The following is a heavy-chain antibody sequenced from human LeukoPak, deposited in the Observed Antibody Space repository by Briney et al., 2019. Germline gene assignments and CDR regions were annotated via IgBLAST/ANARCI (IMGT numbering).Heavy chain of an antibody. D-gene: IGHD3-10*01. CDR3: ARDGPMVRGVIDYYYYGMDV. Sequence: PGGSLRLSCAASGFTFSSYGMHWGRQAPGKGLEWVAVIWYDGSNKYYADSVKGRFTISRDNSKNTLYLQMNSLRAEDTAVYYCARDGPMVRGVIDYYYYGMDVWGQGTTVTVSS. J-gene: IGHJ6*02. CDR2: IWYDGSNK. CDR1: GFTFSSYG. V-gene: IGHV3-33*01.